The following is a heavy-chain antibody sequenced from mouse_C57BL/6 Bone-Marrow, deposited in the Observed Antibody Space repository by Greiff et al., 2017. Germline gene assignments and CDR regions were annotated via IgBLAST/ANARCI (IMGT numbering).Heavy chain of an antibody. V-gene: IGHV1-81*01. CDR2: IYPRSGNT. CDR1: GYTFTSYG. D-gene: IGHD1-1*01. CDR3: FYSRIYYYGSSYVGLAY. J-gene: IGHJ3*01. Sequence: QVQLQQSGAELARPGASVKLSCKASGYTFTSYGISWVKQRTGQGLEWIGEIYPRSGNTYYNEKFKGKATLTADKSSSTAYMELRSLTSEDSAVDFCFYSRIYYYGSSYVGLAYWGQGTLVTVSA.